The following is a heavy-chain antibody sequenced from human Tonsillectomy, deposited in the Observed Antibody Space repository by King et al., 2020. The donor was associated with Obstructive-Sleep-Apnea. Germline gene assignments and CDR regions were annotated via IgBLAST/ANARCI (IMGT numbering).Heavy chain of an antibody. CDR2: INAGNGIT. V-gene: IGHV1-3*01. J-gene: IGHJ4*02. CDR1: GYTFTDYA. CDR3: AREDCSSTSCYASFNY. D-gene: IGHD2-2*01. Sequence: VQLVQSGAEVKKPGASVKVSCKASGYTFTDYAINWVRQAPGQRLEWMGWINAGNGITEYSHKFQGRVTITRDTSASTAYMELSSLISEETALYYCAREDCSSTSCYASFNYWGQGTLVTVSS.